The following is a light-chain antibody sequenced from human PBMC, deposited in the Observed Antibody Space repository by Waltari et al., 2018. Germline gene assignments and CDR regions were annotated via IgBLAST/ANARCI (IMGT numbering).Light chain of an antibody. CDR1: TSNIGINH. CDR2: EKK. J-gene: IGLJ3*02. V-gene: IGLV1-51*02. Sequence: QSVLTQPPSVSAAPGQKVTISCSGSTSNIGINHVSWYQQLPGTAPKLLIYEKKRRPSGMPDRFPGSKSGTSATLGITGLQTGDEADYYCGTWHGGLSSGHWVFGGGTKLTVL. CDR3: GTWHGGLSSGHWV.